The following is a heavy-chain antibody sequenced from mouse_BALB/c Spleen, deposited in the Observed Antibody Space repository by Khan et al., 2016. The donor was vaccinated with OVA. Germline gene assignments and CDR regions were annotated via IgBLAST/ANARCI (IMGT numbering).Heavy chain of an antibody. V-gene: IGHV3-2*02. J-gene: IGHJ4*01. D-gene: IGHD1-1*01. CDR2: ISYSGST. CDR3: ARKNCYGYAGDY. Sequence: EVQLQQSGPGLVKPSQSLSLTCTVTGYSITSNYAWNWIRQFPGNKLEWMGYISYSGSTSYNPSLKRRISITRYTSKNQFFLTLNSVTTEDTTTYYCARKNCYGYAGDYWGQGTSVTVSS. CDR1: GYSITSNYA.